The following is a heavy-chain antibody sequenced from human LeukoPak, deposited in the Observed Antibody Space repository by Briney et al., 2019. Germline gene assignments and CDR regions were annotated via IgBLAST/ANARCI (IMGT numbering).Heavy chain of an antibody. CDR3: ASSSTDY. V-gene: IGHV3-7*01. D-gene: IGHD6-6*01. CDR2: IKQDGSEK. CDR1: GFTISSNR. J-gene: IGHJ4*02. Sequence: PGGTLTLSCAASGFTISSNRMSWDRPAPGKGLEWVANIKQDGSEKYYVDSVKGRMTTSRDNATNSLYLRMMSPRAEATAEYSCASSSTDYWGQGTPVTVSS.